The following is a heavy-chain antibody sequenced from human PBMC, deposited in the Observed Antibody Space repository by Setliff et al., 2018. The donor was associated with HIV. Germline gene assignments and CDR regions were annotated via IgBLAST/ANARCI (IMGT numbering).Heavy chain of an antibody. V-gene: IGHV3-49*04. CDR3: TTDWNSSSWYRYFDY. Sequence: PGGSLRLSCAASGFTFDDYALTWVRQAPGKGLEWVGFVRSKPNGGTTEYAASVKGRFTISRDDSKSIAYLQMNSLKTEDTAVYYCTTDWNSSSWYRYFDYWGQGTLVTV. CDR2: VRSKPNGGTT. J-gene: IGHJ4*02. D-gene: IGHD6-13*01. CDR1: GFTFDDYA.